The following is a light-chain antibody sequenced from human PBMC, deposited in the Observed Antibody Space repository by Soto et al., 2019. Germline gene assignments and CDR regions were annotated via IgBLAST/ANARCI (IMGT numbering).Light chain of an antibody. CDR1: QSVSSY. CDR2: DAS. Sequence: EFVLTQSPGTLSLSPGERATLSCRASQSVSSYLAWYQQKPGQAPRLLIYDASNRATGIPDRFSGSGSGTDFTLTISRLEPEDFAVYYCQKRSNWPPITFGQGTRLEIK. CDR3: QKRSNWPPIT. V-gene: IGKV3-11*01. J-gene: IGKJ5*01.